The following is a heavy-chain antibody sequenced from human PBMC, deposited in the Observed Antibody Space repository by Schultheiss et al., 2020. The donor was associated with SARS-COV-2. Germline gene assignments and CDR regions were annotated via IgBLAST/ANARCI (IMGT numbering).Heavy chain of an antibody. CDR3: ARPQFGDSVHYYYYPMDV. J-gene: IGHJ6*02. CDR2: ISYDGSNK. D-gene: IGHD4-17*01. CDR1: GFTFSSYG. V-gene: IGHV3-30*03. Sequence: GESLKIPCAASGFTFSSYGMHWVRQAPGKGLEWVAVISYDGSNKYYADSVKGRFTISRDKSKNTLYLQMDSLRAEDTAVYYCARPQFGDSVHYYYYPMDVWGRGTTVTVSS.